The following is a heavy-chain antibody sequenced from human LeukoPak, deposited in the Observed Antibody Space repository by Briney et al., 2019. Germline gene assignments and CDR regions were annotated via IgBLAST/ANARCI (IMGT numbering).Heavy chain of an antibody. J-gene: IGHJ4*02. CDR3: ARVHGAYPFDY. D-gene: IGHD4/OR15-4a*01. CDR1: GFTFDDYG. V-gene: IGHV3-20*04. Sequence: PGGSLRLSCAASGFTFDDYGMSWVRQAPGKGLEWVSGINWNGGSTGYADSVKGRFTISRDNAKNSLYLQMNSLGVEDTAVYYCARVHGAYPFDYWGQGTLVTVSS. CDR2: INWNGGST.